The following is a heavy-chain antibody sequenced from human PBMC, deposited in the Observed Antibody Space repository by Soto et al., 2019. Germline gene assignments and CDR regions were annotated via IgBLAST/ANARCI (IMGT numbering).Heavy chain of an antibody. CDR1: GGTFSSYA. Sequence: QVQLVQSGAEVKKPGSSVKVSCKASGGTFSSYAISWVRQAPGQGLEWMGGIIPIFGTANYAQKFQGRVTIPADESTSTAYMALSSLRSEDTAVYYCARLWFGGTYYYYGMDVWGQGTTVTVSS. J-gene: IGHJ6*02. CDR2: IIPIFGTA. CDR3: ARLWFGGTYYYYGMDV. D-gene: IGHD3-10*01. V-gene: IGHV1-69*12.